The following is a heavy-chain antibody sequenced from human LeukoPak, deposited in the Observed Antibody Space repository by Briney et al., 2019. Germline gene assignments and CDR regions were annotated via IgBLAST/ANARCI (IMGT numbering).Heavy chain of an antibody. CDR3: ARELRFDYYYDKRAGDI. CDR1: GYTFTSYG. V-gene: IGHV1-18*01. Sequence: ASVKVSCKASGYTFTSYGISWVRQAPGQGLEWMGWISAYNGNTNYAQKLQGRVTMTTDTSTSTAYMELRSLRSDDTAVYYCARELRFDYYYDKRAGDIWGQGAMVTVSS. CDR2: ISAYNGNT. D-gene: IGHD3-22*01. J-gene: IGHJ3*02.